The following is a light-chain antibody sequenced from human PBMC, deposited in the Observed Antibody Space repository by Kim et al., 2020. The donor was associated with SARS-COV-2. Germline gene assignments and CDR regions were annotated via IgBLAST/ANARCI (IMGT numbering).Light chain of an antibody. CDR3: CHDSGYPIT. CDR1: QNIRNS. V-gene: IGKV1-16*01. J-gene: IGKJ5*01. Sequence: DIQMTQSPSSLSASVGDRVTITCRASQNIRNSLAWFQQKPGKAPKSLIYGASTLQSGVPSRFSGGGSGTDFTLTISSLQPEDFAIYFCCHDSGYPITFGQGRRLEIK. CDR2: GAS.